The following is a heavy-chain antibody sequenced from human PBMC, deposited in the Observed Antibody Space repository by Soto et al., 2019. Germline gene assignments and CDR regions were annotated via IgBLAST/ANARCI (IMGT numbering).Heavy chain of an antibody. CDR2: INPHGGST. CDR1: RDTFTSYY. D-gene: IGHD1-26*01. CDR3: ARSSGGNFGIIIEGTNWFAP. J-gene: IGHJ5*02. Sequence: SCAAPRDTFTSYYINWVRQAPGQGLEWMGVINPHGGSTAYAQKFKGRVTLTRDTSASTVYMEVSSLTSEDTAMYYCARSSGGNFGIIIEGTNWFAPWGQGTLVTVSS. V-gene: IGHV1-46*01.